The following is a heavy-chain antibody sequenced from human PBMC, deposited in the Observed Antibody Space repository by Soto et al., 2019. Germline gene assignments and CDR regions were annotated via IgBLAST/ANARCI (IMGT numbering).Heavy chain of an antibody. CDR3: ARGVTVGVAGPDY. CDR2: IYTDGRT. D-gene: IGHD2-15*01. V-gene: IGHV3-53*01. CDR1: GFTVSSRY. Sequence: EVQLVESGGGLIQPGGSLRLSCAASGFTVSSRYMSWVRQAPGKGLEWVSVIYTDGRTFYADSVKGRFTISRDNSKNKRYLQMDSLRAEDTAVYYCARGVTVGVAGPDYWGQGKLVTVSS. J-gene: IGHJ4*02.